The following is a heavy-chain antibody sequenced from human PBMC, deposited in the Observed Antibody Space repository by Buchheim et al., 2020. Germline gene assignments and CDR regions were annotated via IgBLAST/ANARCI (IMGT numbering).Heavy chain of an antibody. Sequence: QVQLQESGPGLVKPSGTLSLTCAVSGGSISSSNWWSWVRQPPGKGLEWIGEIYHRGSTNYNPSLKIRVTISVDKSKNQFSLKLSSVTAADTAVYYCARGFVVLRFLELGHYGMDVWGQGTT. CDR3: ARGFVVLRFLELGHYGMDV. D-gene: IGHD3-3*01. CDR1: GGSISSSNW. CDR2: IYHRGST. J-gene: IGHJ6*02. V-gene: IGHV4-4*02.